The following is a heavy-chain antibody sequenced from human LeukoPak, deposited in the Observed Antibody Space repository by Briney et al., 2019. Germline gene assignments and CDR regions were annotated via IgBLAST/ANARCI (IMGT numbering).Heavy chain of an antibody. CDR2: INWNGGGT. J-gene: IGHJ6*02. Sequence: GGPLRLSCAATGFTFKDYGMHWVRHPPGKGLEWVSSINWNGGGTDYADSVKGRFTISRDNAKNSLYLKVSSLTPEDTALYYCAKHMRATNTSSFFGLDVWGQGTTVIVFS. CDR1: GFTFKDYG. V-gene: IGHV3-9*01. D-gene: IGHD1-26*01. CDR3: AKHMRATNTSSFFGLDV.